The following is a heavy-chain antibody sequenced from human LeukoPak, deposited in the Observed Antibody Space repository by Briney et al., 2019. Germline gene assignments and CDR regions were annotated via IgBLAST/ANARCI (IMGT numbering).Heavy chain of an antibody. V-gene: IGHV3-30*04. D-gene: IGHD2-15*01. CDR3: AREYCSGGSCYAYYYGMDV. J-gene: IGHJ6*02. CDR1: GFTFSSYA. Sequence: GGSLRLSCAASGFTFSSYAMHWVRQAPGKGLEWVAVISYDGSNKYYADFVKGRFTISRDNSKNTLYLQMNSLRAEDTAVYYCAREYCSGGSCYAYYYGMDVWGQGTTVTVSS. CDR2: ISYDGSNK.